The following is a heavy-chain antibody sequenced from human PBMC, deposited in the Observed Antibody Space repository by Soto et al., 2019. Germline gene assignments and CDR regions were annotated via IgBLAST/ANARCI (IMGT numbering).Heavy chain of an antibody. CDR2: ISWNSGSI. CDR1: GFTFDDYA. Sequence: EVQLVESGGGLVQPGRSLRLSCAASGFTFDDYAMHWVRQAPGKGLEWVSGISWNSGSIGYADSVKGRFTISRDNAKNSLYLQMNSLRAEDTALYYCAKAVLRLLEPLFDYWRQGTLVTVSS. J-gene: IGHJ4*02. V-gene: IGHV3-9*01. CDR3: AKAVLRLLEPLFDY. D-gene: IGHD3-3*01.